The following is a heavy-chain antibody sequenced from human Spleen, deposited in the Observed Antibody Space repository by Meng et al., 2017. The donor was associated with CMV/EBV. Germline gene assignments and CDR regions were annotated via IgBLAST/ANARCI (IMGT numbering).Heavy chain of an antibody. J-gene: IGHJ6*02. CDR2: ISTYNGKT. D-gene: IGHD5-24*01. Sequence: VSVKVSCKTSGYTFINFGITWVRQAPGQGLQWMGWISTYNGKTNYAQKLQGRVTLTTDTSTSTADMELRSLRSDDTAVYYCARVATPYHYYGLDVWGQGTTVTVSS. V-gene: IGHV1-18*01. CDR1: GYTFINFG. CDR3: ARVATPYHYYGLDV.